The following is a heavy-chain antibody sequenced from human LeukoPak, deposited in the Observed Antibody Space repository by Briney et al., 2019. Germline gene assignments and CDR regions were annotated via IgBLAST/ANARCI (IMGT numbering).Heavy chain of an antibody. CDR1: GFTFSSYA. CDR2: ISGSGGST. J-gene: IGHJ4*02. CDR3: TTDLGDYGDYIRC. Sequence: GGSLRLSCAASGFTFSSYAMSWVRQAPGKRLEWVSAISGSGGSTYYADSVKGRFTISRDNSKNTLSLQMNSLKAEDTAVYYCTTDLGDYGDYIRCWGQGTLVTVSS. D-gene: IGHD4-17*01. V-gene: IGHV3-23*01.